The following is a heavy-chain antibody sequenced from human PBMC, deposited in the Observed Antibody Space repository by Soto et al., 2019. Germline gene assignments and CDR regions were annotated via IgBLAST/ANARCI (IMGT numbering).Heavy chain of an antibody. J-gene: IGHJ4*02. Sequence: PGESLKISCKGSGYSFTSHWIVWVRQLPGKGLEWMGIIYPGDSDTRYRPSFQGQVTISADKSISTAYLQWSSLKASDTAMYYCARADYYGSSGYRLFDHWGQGTLVTVSS. CDR1: GYSFTSHW. D-gene: IGHD3-22*01. CDR3: ARADYYGSSGYRLFDH. CDR2: IYPGDSDT. V-gene: IGHV5-51*01.